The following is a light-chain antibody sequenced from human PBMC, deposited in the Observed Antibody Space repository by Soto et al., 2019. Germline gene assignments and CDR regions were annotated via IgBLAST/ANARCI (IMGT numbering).Light chain of an antibody. J-gene: IGLJ7*01. CDR3: ATWDDSLNGGV. CDR1: SSNIGGNT. V-gene: IGLV1-44*01. Sequence: QSVLTQPPSASGTPGQGVTISCSGSSSNIGGNTVYWYQQLPGTAPKLLIYGNNQRSSGVPDRFSGSKSGTSASLAISGLQSEDEADYFWATWDDSLNGGVFGGGTQLTVL. CDR2: GNN.